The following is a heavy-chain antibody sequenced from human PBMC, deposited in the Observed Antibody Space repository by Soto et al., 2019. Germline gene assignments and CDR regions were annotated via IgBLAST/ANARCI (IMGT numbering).Heavy chain of an antibody. Sequence: SVKVSCKASGGILGSYVFNWVRQAPGQGLEWMGGIIPMFGRPNYAQKFQGRVTITADESTSTAYMELSSLRSEDTAVFYCARDLGSGYDPGDYWGQGTLVTVSS. J-gene: IGHJ4*02. CDR2: IIPMFGRP. CDR3: ARDLGSGYDPGDY. D-gene: IGHD5-12*01. CDR1: GGILGSYV. V-gene: IGHV1-69*13.